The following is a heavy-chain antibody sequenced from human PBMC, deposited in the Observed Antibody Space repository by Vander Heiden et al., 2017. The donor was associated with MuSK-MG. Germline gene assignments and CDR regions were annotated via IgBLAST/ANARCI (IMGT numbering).Heavy chain of an antibody. J-gene: IGHJ6*02. V-gene: IGHV4-39*01. CDR2: IYYSGST. D-gene: IGHD3-9*01. CDR1: GGSISSSSYY. Sequence: QLQLQESGPGLVKPSETLSLTCTVSGGSISSSSYYWGWIRQPPGKGLEWIGSIYYSGSTYYNPSLKSRVTISVDTSKNQFSLKLSSVTAADTAVYYCARHGGGRYYDILTGYPHPHRTYYYYYGMDVWGQGTTVTVSS. CDR3: ARHGGGRYYDILTGYPHPHRTYYYYYGMDV.